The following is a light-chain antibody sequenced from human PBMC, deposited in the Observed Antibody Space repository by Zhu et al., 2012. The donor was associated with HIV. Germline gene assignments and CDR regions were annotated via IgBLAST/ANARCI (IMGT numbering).Light chain of an antibody. V-gene: IGKV1-9*01. J-gene: IGKJ5*01. CDR2: EAS. CDR3: QQLNSYPIT. Sequence: DIQLTQSPSFLSAFVGDRVSITCRASQGISTYLARYQQKAGRAPNVLIYEASRLQSGVPSRFSGSGSGTEFSLTISSLQPEDSGTYYCQQLNSYPITFGQGTRLEIK. CDR1: QGISTY.